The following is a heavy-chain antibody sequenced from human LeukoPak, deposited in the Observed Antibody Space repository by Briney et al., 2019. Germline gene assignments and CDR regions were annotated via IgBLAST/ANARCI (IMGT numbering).Heavy chain of an antibody. CDR2: INPNSGGT. CDR3: ARDLKSRNGYFGL. J-gene: IGHJ2*01. Sequence: ASVKVSCKASGYTFTGYYMHWVRQAPGQGLEWMGWINPNSGGTNYAQKFQGRVTMTRDTSISTAYMELSRLRSDDTAVYYCARDLKSRNGYFGLWGRGTLVTVSS. D-gene: IGHD2-8*01. CDR1: GYTFTGYY. V-gene: IGHV1-2*02.